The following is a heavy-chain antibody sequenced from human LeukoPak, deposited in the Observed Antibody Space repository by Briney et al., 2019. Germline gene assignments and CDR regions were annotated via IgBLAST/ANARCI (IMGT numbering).Heavy chain of an antibody. CDR2: IYSGGST. V-gene: IGHV3-66*01. J-gene: IGHJ6*02. CDR3: ARAPHYYYYGMDV. CDR1: GFTFSTYA. Sequence: GKSLRLSCAASGFTFSTYAMSWVRQPPGKGLEWVSVIYSGGSTYYADSVKGRFTISRDNSKNTLYLQMNSLRAEDTAVYYCARAPHYYYYGMDVWGQGTTVTVSS.